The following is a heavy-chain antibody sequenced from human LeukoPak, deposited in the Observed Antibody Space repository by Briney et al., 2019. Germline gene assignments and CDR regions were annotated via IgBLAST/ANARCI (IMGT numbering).Heavy chain of an antibody. CDR3: AKTSEYYYDSSGYYPHNWFDP. CDR1: GFTFSSYA. D-gene: IGHD3-22*01. CDR2: ISGSGGST. Sequence: GGSLRLSCAASGFTFSSYAMSWVRQAPGKGLEWVSAISGSGGSTYYADSVKGRFTISRDNSKNTLYLQMNSLRAEDTAVYYCAKTSEYYYDSSGYYPHNWFDPWGQGTLVTVS. J-gene: IGHJ5*02. V-gene: IGHV3-23*01.